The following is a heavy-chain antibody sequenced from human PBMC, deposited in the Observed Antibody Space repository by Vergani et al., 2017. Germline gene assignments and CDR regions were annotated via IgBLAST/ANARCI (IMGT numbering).Heavy chain of an antibody. CDR1: GYTFTSYG. CDR3: ARDRLAVAGTGGIPDAFDI. CDR2: ISAYNGNT. J-gene: IGHJ3*02. Sequence: QVQLVQSGAEVKKPGASVKVSCKASGYTFTSYGISWVRQAPGHGLEWMGWISAYNGNTNYAQKLQGRVTMTTDTSTSTAYLELRSLRSDDTAVYYCARDRLAVAGTGGIPDAFDIWGQGTMVTVSS. V-gene: IGHV1-18*01. D-gene: IGHD6-19*01.